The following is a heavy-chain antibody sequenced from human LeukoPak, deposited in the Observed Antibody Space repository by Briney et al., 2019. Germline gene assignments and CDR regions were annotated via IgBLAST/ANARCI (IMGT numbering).Heavy chain of an antibody. D-gene: IGHD3-16*01. Sequence: GGSLRLSCAASGFTFGTFDMSWVRQAPGKGLEWVSTLSCIDSSCTEYYADSVKGRFTISRDNSKNTLFLQMSSLRVEDTAGYYCARITAHCFDHWGQGTLVTVSS. V-gene: IGHV3-23*01. CDR2: LSCIDSSCTE. CDR3: ARITAHCFDH. CDR1: GFTFGTFD. J-gene: IGHJ4*02.